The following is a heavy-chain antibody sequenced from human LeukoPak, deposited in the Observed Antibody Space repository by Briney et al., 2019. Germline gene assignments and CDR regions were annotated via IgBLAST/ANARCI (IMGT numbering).Heavy chain of an antibody. CDR3: ARHSKTAFGERAFDY. CDR1: GGSISYFH. V-gene: IGHV4-59*08. CDR2: TYYTGNT. D-gene: IGHD2-21*01. Sequence: SETLSLTCTVSGGSISYFHWSWIRQPPGKELEWIGYTYYTGNTDYNPSLKSRATLSVDTSKNQFSLKLSSLTAADTAVYYCARHSKTAFGERAFDYWGQGVLVTVSS. J-gene: IGHJ4*02.